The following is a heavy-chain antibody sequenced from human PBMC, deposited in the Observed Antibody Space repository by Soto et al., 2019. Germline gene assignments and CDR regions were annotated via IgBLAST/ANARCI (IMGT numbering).Heavy chain of an antibody. CDR2: INHSGST. V-gene: IGHV4-34*01. Sequence: SETLSLTCAVYGGSFSGYYWSWIRQPPGKGLEWIGEINHSGSTNYNPSLKSRVTISVDTSKNQFSLKLSSVTAADTAVYYCARGDSSLHAFDIWGQGTMVTVSS. CDR3: ARGDSSLHAFDI. D-gene: IGHD6-6*01. CDR1: GGSFSGYY. J-gene: IGHJ3*02.